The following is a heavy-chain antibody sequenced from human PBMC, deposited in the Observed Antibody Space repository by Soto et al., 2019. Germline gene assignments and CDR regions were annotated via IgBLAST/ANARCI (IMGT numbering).Heavy chain of an antibody. CDR1: GFTFNNYA. J-gene: IGHJ4*02. CDR3: AKDRLGGNFDY. Sequence: EVQLLDSGGGLVQPGGSLRLSCAASGFTFNNYAMNWLRQAPGKGLEWVATISGTGGSTYYADSVKGRFTISRDNSKNTLYLQMNSLRVEDTAVYYCAKDRLGGNFDYWGQGTQVTVSS. CDR2: ISGTGGST. V-gene: IGHV3-23*01.